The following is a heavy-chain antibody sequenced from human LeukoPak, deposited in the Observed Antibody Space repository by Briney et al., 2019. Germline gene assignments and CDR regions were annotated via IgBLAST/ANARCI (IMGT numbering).Heavy chain of an antibody. CDR2: IWNDGSQK. Sequence: PGGSLRLSCAASGFTFSSYGMRWVRQAPGKGLEWVAVIWNDGSQKYYADSVKGRFTISRDNSKSTLYLQMNSLRAEDTAVYYCARDKGPYYFDQWGQGTLLTVSS. J-gene: IGHJ4*02. V-gene: IGHV3-33*01. CDR3: ARDKGPYYFDQ. CDR1: GFTFSSYG.